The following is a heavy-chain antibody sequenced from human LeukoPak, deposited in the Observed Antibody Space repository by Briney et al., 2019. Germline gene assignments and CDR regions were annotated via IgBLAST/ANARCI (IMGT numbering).Heavy chain of an antibody. J-gene: IGHJ6*03. Sequence: GGSLRLSCAASGFTFSSYGMHWVRQAPGKGLEWVAFIRYDGSNKYYADSVKGRFTISRENAKNSLYLQMNSLRAGDTAVYYCARGGYCSGGSCYGSYYYHYMDVWGKGTTVTISS. D-gene: IGHD2-15*01. CDR3: ARGGYCSGGSCYGSYYYHYMDV. CDR2: IRYDGSNK. CDR1: GFTFSSYG. V-gene: IGHV3-30*02.